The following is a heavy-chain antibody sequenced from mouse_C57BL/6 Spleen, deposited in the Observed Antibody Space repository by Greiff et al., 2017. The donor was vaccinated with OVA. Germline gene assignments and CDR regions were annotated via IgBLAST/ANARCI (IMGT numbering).Heavy chain of an antibody. D-gene: IGHD1-1*01. J-gene: IGHJ1*03. CDR2: INYDGSST. V-gene: IGHV5-16*01. Sequence: EVQLVESEGGLVQPGSSMKLSCTASGFTFSDYYMAWVRQVPEKGLEWVANINYDGSSTYYLDSLKSRFIISRDNAKNILYLQMSSLKSEDTATYYCARTTVVPAEYFDVWGTGTTVTVSS. CDR1: GFTFSDYY. CDR3: ARTTVVPAEYFDV.